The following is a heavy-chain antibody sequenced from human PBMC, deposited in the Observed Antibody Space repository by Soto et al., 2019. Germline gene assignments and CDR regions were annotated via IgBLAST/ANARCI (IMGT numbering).Heavy chain of an antibody. CDR2: IYTSGST. J-gene: IGHJ5*02. Sequence: QVQLQESGPGLVKPSETLSLTCTGTGGSISSYYWSWIRLPAGKGLEGIGRIYTSGSTNYNPSLKSRVTMSVDTSKNQFSLTVGSVPAADTAVYYCARTYGSGLPGGNWFDPWGQGTLVTVSS. CDR1: GGSISSYY. CDR3: ARTYGSGLPGGNWFDP. V-gene: IGHV4-4*07. D-gene: IGHD3-10*01.